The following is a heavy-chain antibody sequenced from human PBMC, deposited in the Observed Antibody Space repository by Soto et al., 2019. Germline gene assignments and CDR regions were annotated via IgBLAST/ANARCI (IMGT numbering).Heavy chain of an antibody. Sequence: PSETLSLTCTVSGGSISSSSYYWGWIRQPPGKGLEWIGSIYYSGSTYYNPSLKSRVTISVDTSKNQFSLKLSSVTAADTAVYYCARSKSSSWYFNWRQGTLVTVSS. J-gene: IGHJ4*02. D-gene: IGHD6-13*01. CDR1: GGSISSSSYY. CDR2: IYYSGST. CDR3: ARSKSSSWYFN. V-gene: IGHV4-39*01.